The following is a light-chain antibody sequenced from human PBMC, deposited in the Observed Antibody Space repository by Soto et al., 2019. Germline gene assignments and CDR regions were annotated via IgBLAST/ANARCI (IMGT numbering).Light chain of an antibody. CDR1: QSVSNSY. CDR2: GTS. Sequence: PGERATLSCWASQSVSNSYLAWYQQKPGQAPSLLIYGTSTRATGIPDRFSGSGSGTDFTLTISRLEPEDFAVYYCQQYGGSPPEYTFGQGTKLEI. CDR3: QQYGGSPPEYT. V-gene: IGKV3-20*01. J-gene: IGKJ2*01.